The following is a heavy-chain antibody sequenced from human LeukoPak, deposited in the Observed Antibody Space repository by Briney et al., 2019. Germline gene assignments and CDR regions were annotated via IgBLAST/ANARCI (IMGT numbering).Heavy chain of an antibody. CDR2: ISGGGDKT. D-gene: IGHD6-19*01. J-gene: IGHJ3*01. Sequence: GVSLRLSCAASGFTFTTYAINWARQAPGKGLEWVSGISGGGDKTYYADSVNGQFTISRDNSKNTVSLQMSSLRAEDTALYYCAKDLALAGPGGGFDVWGQGTRVAVSS. V-gene: IGHV3-23*01. CDR3: AKDLALAGPGGGFDV. CDR1: GFTFTTYA.